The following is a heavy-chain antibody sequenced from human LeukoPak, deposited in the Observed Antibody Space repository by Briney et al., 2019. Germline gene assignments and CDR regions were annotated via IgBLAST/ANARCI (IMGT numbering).Heavy chain of an antibody. CDR2: ISGSGGST. CDR1: GFTFSSYA. CDR3: AKANDFWSGYYLDY. Sequence: GGSLRLSCAASGFTFSSYAMSWVRQAPGKGLEWVSAISGSGGSTYYADSVKGRFTISGDNSKNTLYLQMNSLRAEDTAVYYCAKANDFWSGYYLDYWGQGTLVTVSS. J-gene: IGHJ4*02. D-gene: IGHD3-3*01. V-gene: IGHV3-23*01.